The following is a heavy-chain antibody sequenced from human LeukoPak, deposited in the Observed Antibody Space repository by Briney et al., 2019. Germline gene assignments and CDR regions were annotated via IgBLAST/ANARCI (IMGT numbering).Heavy chain of an antibody. V-gene: IGHV4-39*01. D-gene: IGHD5-18*01. CDR1: GGSISSSSYY. CDR2: IYYSGST. Sequence: PSETLSLTCTVSGGSISSSSYYWGWIRQPPGKGLEWIGSIYYSGSTYYNPSLTSRVTISVDTSKDQFSLELSSVTAADTAMFYCARQADWRYSHGSFDYWGQGTLVTVSS. J-gene: IGHJ4*02. CDR3: ARQADWRYSHGSFDY.